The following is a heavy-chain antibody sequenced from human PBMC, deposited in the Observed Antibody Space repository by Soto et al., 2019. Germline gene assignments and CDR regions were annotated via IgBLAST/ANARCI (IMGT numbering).Heavy chain of an antibody. CDR3: ARDTGNSSSWYYYYYYGMDV. V-gene: IGHV1-18*01. D-gene: IGHD6-13*01. J-gene: IGHJ6*02. Sequence: LEWMGWISAYNGNTNYAQKLQGRVTMTTDTSTSTAYMELRSLRSDDTAVYYCARDTGNSSSWYYYYYYGMDVWGQGTTVTVSS. CDR2: ISAYNGNT.